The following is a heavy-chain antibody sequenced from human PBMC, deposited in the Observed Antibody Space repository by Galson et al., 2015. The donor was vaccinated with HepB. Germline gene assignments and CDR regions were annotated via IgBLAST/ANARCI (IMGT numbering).Heavy chain of an antibody. Sequence: SLRLSCAASGFTFSNAWMSWVRQAPGKGLEWVGRIKSKTDGGTTDYAAPVKGRFTISRDDSKNTLYLQMNSLKTEDTAVYYCTTVLTDGSGSPNSYWGQGTLVTVSS. D-gene: IGHD5-24*01. V-gene: IGHV3-15*01. CDR1: GFTFSNAW. CDR2: IKSKTDGGTT. CDR3: TTVLTDGSGSPNSY. J-gene: IGHJ4*02.